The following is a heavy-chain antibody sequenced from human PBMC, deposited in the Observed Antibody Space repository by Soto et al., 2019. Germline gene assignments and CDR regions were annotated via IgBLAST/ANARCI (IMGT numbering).Heavy chain of an antibody. CDR2: INHSGST. CDR3: ARGWVAAAVDYFDY. V-gene: IGHV4-34*01. CDR1: GGSFSGYY. J-gene: IGHJ4*02. Sequence: SETLSLTCAVYGGSFSGYYWSWIRQPPGKGLEWIGEINHSGSTNYNPSLKSRVTISVDTSKNQFSLKLSSVTAADTAVYYCARGWVAAAVDYFDYWGQGTLVTVSS. D-gene: IGHD6-13*01.